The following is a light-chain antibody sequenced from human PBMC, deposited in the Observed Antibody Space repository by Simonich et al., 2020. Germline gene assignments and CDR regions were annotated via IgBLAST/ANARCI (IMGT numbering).Light chain of an antibody. CDR2: EDN. CDR3: QSYDSSNVV. J-gene: IGLJ2*01. V-gene: IGLV6-57*01. CDR1: SGSIASNY. Sequence: NFMLTQPHSVSESPGKTVTISCTRSSGSIASNYVQWYQQRPGSSPTMMIYEDNQRPSGVPDRFSGSIDSSSNSASLTISGLKTEDEADYYCQSYDSSNVVFGGGTKLTVL.